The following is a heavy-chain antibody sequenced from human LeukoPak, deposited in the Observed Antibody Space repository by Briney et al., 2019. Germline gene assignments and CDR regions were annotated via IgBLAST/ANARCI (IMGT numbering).Heavy chain of an antibody. V-gene: IGHV4-30-4*01. D-gene: IGHD3-10*01. CDR2: THSRGHT. CDR1: RGSVRSGDYY. CDR3: AATFGSDSYYYYYYGMAV. Sequence: PSETLSLTRTVSRGSVRSGDYYWIWIRQPPGKGLEWIGYTHSRGHTFYNPTLKSRTTISVDPSQNHFSLRLTSVTAADSAVFYCAATFGSDSYYYYYYGMAVWGQGTSVTVS. J-gene: IGHJ6*02.